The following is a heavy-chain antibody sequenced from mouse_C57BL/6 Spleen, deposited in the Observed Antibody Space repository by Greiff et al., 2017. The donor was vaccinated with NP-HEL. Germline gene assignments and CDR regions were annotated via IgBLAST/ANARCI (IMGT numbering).Heavy chain of an antibody. Sequence: QVQLQQPGAELVKPGASVKLSCKASGYTFTSYWMHWVKQRPGQGLEWIGMIHPNSGSTNYNEKFKSKATLTVDKTSNTAYMQLSSLTSEDSAVYYCARDDGYHYFDYWGQGTTLTVSS. CDR2: IHPNSGST. V-gene: IGHV1-64*01. CDR1: GYTFTSYW. D-gene: IGHD2-3*01. J-gene: IGHJ2*01. CDR3: ARDDGYHYFDY.